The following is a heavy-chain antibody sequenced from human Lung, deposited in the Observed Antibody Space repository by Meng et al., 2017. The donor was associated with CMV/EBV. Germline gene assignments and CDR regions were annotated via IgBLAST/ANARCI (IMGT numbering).Heavy chain of an antibody. V-gene: IGHV3-53*01. Sequence: GGSXRLXXAASGFTVSSNYMSWVRQAPGKGLEWVSVIYSGGSTYYADSVKGRFTISRDNSKNTLYLQMNSLRAEDTAVYYCASTPQRRTTYNDYWGQGTLVTVSS. D-gene: IGHD2/OR15-2a*01. CDR1: GFTVSSNY. CDR3: ASTPQRRTTYNDY. J-gene: IGHJ4*02. CDR2: IYSGGST.